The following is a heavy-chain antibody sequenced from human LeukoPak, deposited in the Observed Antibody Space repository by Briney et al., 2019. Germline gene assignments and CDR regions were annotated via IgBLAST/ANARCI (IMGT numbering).Heavy chain of an antibody. V-gene: IGHV6-1*01. CDR1: GDRVSSNSAT. CDR3: ARGPSSNSWYFDY. CDR2: TYYRSKWYN. Sequence: SQTLSLTCAISGDRVSSNSATWTWIRQSPSRGLEWLGRTYYRSKWYNDYAVSVKSRILINSDTSKNQFSLQLNSVTPEDTAVYYCARGPSSNSWYFDYWGQGTLVTVSS. D-gene: IGHD6-13*01. J-gene: IGHJ4*02.